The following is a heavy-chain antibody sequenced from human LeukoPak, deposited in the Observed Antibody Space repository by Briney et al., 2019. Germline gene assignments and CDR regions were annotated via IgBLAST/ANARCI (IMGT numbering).Heavy chain of an antibody. CDR2: ISWNSGSI. CDR3: ARRVMAGSYYYHYYMDI. V-gene: IGHV3-9*01. D-gene: IGHD3-16*01. Sequence: GGSLRLSCAASGFTFDDYAMHWVRQAPGKGLEWVSGISWNSGSIGYADSVKGRFTISRDNAKNSLYLQMNSLRAEDTAVYYCARRVMAGSYYYHYYMDIWGKGTTVTVSS. J-gene: IGHJ6*03. CDR1: GFTFDDYA.